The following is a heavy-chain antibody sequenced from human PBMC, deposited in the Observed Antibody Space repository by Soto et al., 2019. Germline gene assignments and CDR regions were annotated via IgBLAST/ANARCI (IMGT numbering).Heavy chain of an antibody. D-gene: IGHD3-3*01. CDR2: ISGSGGST. CDR1: GFKCGNRA. V-gene: IGHV3-23*01. CDR3: AKLGYDFWSGYSDY. Sequence: GPQQHWCTASGFKCGNRAMSWVRKEEGKGLEWVSAISGSGGSTYYADSVKGRFTISRDNSKNTLYLQMNSLRAEDTAVYYCAKLGYDFWSGYSDYWGQGNLVTGSS. J-gene: IGHJ4*02.